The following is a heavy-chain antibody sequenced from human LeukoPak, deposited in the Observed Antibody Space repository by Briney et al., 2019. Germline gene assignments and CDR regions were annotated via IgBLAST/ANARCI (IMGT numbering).Heavy chain of an antibody. CDR3: ANVEWPLDY. Sequence: PGGSLRLSCAASGFTFSSYAMSWVRQAPGKGLEWVSAISGSASNTYYADSVKGRFTISRDNSRNTLYLQMNSLRAEDTAVCYCANVEWPLDYWGQGTLVTVSS. V-gene: IGHV3-23*01. CDR1: GFTFSSYA. CDR2: ISGSASNT. J-gene: IGHJ4*02. D-gene: IGHD1-26*01.